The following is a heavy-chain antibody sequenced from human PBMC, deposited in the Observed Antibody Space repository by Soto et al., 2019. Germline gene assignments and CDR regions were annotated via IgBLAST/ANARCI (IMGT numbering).Heavy chain of an antibody. CDR1: GFSLSGYY. CDR2: ISGRSTNT. D-gene: IGHD3-10*01. J-gene: IGHJ2*01. CDR3: ERPPSGYWYFDL. V-gene: IGHV3-11*06. Sequence: QVQLVESGGALVEPGGSLRLSCAASGFSLSGYYMAWVRQAPGKGLEWVSYISGRSTNTNYADSVKGRFTISRDNAKNSLYLQMNSLRAEDTAVYYCERPPSGYWYFDLWGRGTLVSVSS.